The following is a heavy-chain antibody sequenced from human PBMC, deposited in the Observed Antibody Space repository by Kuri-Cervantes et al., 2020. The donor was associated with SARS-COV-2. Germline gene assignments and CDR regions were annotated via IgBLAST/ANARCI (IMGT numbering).Heavy chain of an antibody. CDR1: GGSFSGYY. J-gene: IGHJ4*02. Sequence: GSLRLSCAVYGGSFSGYYWSWIRQPPRKGLEWIGEINHSGSTNYNPSLKSRVTISVDTSKNQFSLKLSSVTAADTAVYYCARVKSVVTPDIDYWGQGTLVTVSS. D-gene: IGHD4-23*01. CDR3: ARVKSVVTPDIDY. V-gene: IGHV4-34*01. CDR2: INHSGST.